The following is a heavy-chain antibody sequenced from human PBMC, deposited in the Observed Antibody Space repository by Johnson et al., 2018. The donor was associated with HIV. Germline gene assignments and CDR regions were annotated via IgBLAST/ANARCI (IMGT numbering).Heavy chain of an antibody. V-gene: IGHV3-30*04. Sequence: VQLVESGGGVVQPGRSLRLSCAASGFTFSNYAMHWVRQAPGKGLEWLSVISYDGSYKYYADSVKGRFTISRDNSKNTLYLQMNSLRAEDTAVYYCARASDAFDIWGQGTMVTVSS. CDR1: GFTFSNYA. CDR3: ARASDAFDI. J-gene: IGHJ3*02. CDR2: ISYDGSYK.